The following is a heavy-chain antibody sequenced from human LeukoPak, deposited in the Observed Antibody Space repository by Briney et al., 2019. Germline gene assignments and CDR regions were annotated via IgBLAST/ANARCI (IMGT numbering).Heavy chain of an antibody. CDR2: ISSSGSTI. Sequence: GGSLRLSCAASGFTFSDYYMSWIRQAPGKGLEWVSYISSSGSTIYYADSVKGRFTISRDNAKNSLYLQMNSLRAEDTAVYYCARDSFRKLLWFRELLDLHSSQAFDIWGQGTMVTVSS. CDR3: ARDSFRKLLWFRELLDLHSSQAFDI. D-gene: IGHD3-10*01. CDR1: GFTFSDYY. J-gene: IGHJ3*02. V-gene: IGHV3-11*04.